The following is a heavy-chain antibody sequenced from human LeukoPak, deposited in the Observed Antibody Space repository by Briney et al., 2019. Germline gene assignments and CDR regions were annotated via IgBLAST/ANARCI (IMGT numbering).Heavy chain of an antibody. D-gene: IGHD3-10*02. CDR2: MNPSRGNT. Sequence: ASVKVSCKASGYTFTSYDINWVRQATGQGLEWMGWMNPSRGNTGYAQKFQGRVSMTRDTSISTAYMELSSLRSEDTAVYYCARGPVEAVFGVSTEDWGQGTTVTVSS. CDR3: ARGPVEAVFGVSTED. V-gene: IGHV1-8*01. J-gene: IGHJ6*02. CDR1: GYTFTSYD.